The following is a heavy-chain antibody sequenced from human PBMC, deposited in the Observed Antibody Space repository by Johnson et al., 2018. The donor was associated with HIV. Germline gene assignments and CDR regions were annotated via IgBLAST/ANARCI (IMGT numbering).Heavy chain of an antibody. CDR3: ARDDIRDGKSFDI. CDR1: GFTFSSYW. V-gene: IGHV3-66*01. Sequence: VLLVESGGGLVQPGGSLRLSCAASGFTFSSYWMSWVRQAPGKGLEWVSVIYSGGSTYYADSVKGRFTISRDNSKNTLYLQMNSLRAEDTAVYYCARDDIRDGKSFDIWGQGTMVTVSS. J-gene: IGHJ3*02. CDR2: IYSGGST.